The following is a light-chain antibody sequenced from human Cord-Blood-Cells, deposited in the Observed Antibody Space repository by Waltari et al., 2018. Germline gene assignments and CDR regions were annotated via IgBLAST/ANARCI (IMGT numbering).Light chain of an antibody. CDR2: AAS. CDR3: QQYYSYPRT. CDR1: QGISRY. Sequence: AIRMTQSPSSLSASTGDRVTITCRASQGISRYLAWYQQKPGKAPKLLIYAASTLQSGVLSRFSGSGSGTDFTLTISCLQSEDFATYYCQQYYSYPRTFGQGTKVEIK. V-gene: IGKV1-8*01. J-gene: IGKJ1*01.